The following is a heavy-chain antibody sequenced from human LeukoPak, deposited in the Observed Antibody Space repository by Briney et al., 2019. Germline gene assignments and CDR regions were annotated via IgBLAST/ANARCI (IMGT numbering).Heavy chain of an antibody. Sequence: PSETLSLTCAVYGGSFSGYYWSWIRQPPGKGLEWIGEINHSGSTNYNPSLKSRVTISVDMSKNQFSLKLSSVTAADAAVYYCARDHQTYYYDSSGPYAFDIWGQGTMVTVSS. CDR3: ARDHQTYYYDSSGPYAFDI. CDR1: GGSFSGYY. D-gene: IGHD3-22*01. V-gene: IGHV4-34*01. J-gene: IGHJ3*02. CDR2: INHSGST.